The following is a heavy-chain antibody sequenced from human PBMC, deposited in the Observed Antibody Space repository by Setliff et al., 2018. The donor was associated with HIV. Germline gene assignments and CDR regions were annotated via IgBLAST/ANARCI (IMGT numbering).Heavy chain of an antibody. CDR3: ARSIHGGGSEPFDT. J-gene: IGHJ5*02. CDR1: GASLQSYY. Sequence: LSLTCSVSGASLQSYYWSWIRQPAGKGLQWIGRIYYVGWSKYNPSLEDRVTMSVDTSNNQFSLSLRSVTAADTAIYYCARSIHGGGSEPFDTWGQGTLVTVSS. D-gene: IGHD3-10*01. CDR2: IYYVGWS. V-gene: IGHV4-4*07.